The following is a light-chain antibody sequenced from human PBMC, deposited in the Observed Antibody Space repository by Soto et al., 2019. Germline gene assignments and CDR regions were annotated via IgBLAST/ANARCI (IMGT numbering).Light chain of an antibody. CDR1: NIGNKN. V-gene: IGLV3-9*01. J-gene: IGLJ2*01. CDR3: QVWDSSTAV. CDR2: RDS. Sequence: SYELTQPLSVSVALGQTARITCGGNNIGNKNVHWYQQKPGQAPVRVIYRDSNRPSGIPERFSGSNSGNTATLTISRAQAGDEADYYCQVWDSSTAVFGGGTKLTVL.